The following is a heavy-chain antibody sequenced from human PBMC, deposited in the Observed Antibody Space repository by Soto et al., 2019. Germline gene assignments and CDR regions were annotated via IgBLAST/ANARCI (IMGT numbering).Heavy chain of an antibody. J-gene: IGHJ3*02. V-gene: IGHV1-3*04. D-gene: IGHD2-2*01. CDR2: IFTDNGDT. CDR3: ARGYQGSCDM. Sequence: QVNLVQSGAEVKKPGPSVKVSCKASGYTFTANAMHWVRQVPGQRFVWMGWIFTDNGDTVYSQNFHGRVTITRDTSANTAYMDLSSLTSEDKAIYYCARGYQGSCDMWGQGTMVTVSS. CDR1: GYTFTANA.